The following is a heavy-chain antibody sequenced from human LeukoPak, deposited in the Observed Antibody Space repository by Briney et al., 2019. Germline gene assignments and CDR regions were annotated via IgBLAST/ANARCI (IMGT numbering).Heavy chain of an antibody. CDR1: GFTFRIFG. V-gene: IGHV3-48*04. CDR2: ISSSSSTI. D-gene: IGHD5-12*01. CDR3: ARDRDGYDSHADY. J-gene: IGHJ4*02. Sequence: PGGSLRLSCAASGFTFRIFGLNWVRQAPGKGPEWISYISSSSSTIYYADSVKGRFTISRDNAKNSLYLQMNSLRAEDTAVYYCARDRDGYDSHADYWGQGTLVTVSS.